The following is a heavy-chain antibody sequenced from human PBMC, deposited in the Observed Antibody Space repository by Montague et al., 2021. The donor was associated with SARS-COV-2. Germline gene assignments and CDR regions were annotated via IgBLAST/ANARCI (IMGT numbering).Heavy chain of an antibody. V-gene: IGHV4-31*03. CDR3: ARDRGRMTTVFPDAFDI. Sequence: TLSLTCTVSGGSISSGSYYWNWIRQHPGKGLEFIGFIYNSVSTYYNPSLKSRVSISVDTSKNQFSLKLTSVTAADTAVYYCARDRGRMTTVFPDAFDIWGQGTMVTVSS. D-gene: IGHD4-17*01. CDR1: GGSISSGSYY. CDR2: IYNSVST. J-gene: IGHJ3*02.